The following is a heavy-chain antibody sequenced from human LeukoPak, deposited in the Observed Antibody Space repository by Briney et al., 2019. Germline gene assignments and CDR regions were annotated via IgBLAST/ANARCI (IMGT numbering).Heavy chain of an antibody. CDR2: IGGDSST. V-gene: IGHV3-23*01. CDR3: AKKGSYSSGWYGGHYFDS. CDR1: GFTFSSCA. J-gene: IGHJ4*01. Sequence: GGSLRLSCEASGFTFSSCALSWVRQAPGKGLEWVAAIGGDSSTYYTGSVRGRFTISRDNSKNTVYLQMSSLRVEDTAVYYCAKKGSYSSGWYGGHYFDSWGQGTLVTVSS. D-gene: IGHD6-19*01.